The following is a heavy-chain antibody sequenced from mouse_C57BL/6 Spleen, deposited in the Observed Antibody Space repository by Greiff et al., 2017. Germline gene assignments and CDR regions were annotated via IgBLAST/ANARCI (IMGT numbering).Heavy chain of an antibody. Sequence: DVKLVESGGGLVKPGGSLKLSCAASGFTFSDYGMHWVRQAPEKGLEWVAYISSGSSTIYYADTVKGRFTISRDNAKNTLFLQMTSLRSEDTAMYYCAGRDNYDAMDYWGQGTSVTVSS. CDR1: GFTFSDYG. D-gene: IGHD1-3*01. V-gene: IGHV5-17*01. CDR2: ISSGSSTI. CDR3: AGRDNYDAMDY. J-gene: IGHJ4*01.